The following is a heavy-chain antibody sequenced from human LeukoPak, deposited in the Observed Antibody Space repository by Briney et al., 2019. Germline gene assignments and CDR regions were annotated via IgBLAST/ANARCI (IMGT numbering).Heavy chain of an antibody. CDR2: INTNTGNP. D-gene: IGHD3-3*01. Sequence: ASVKVSCKASGYTFSSYAMNWVRQAPGQGLEWMGWINTNTGNPTYAQGFTGRFVFSLDTSVSTAYLQISSLKAEDTAVYYCARESRDDFWSGSVQFDYWGQGTLVTVSS. CDR1: GYTFSSYA. V-gene: IGHV7-4-1*02. J-gene: IGHJ4*02. CDR3: ARESRDDFWSGSVQFDY.